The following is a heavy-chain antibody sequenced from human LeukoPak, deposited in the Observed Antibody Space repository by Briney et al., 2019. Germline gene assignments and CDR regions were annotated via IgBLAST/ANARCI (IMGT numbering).Heavy chain of an antibody. D-gene: IGHD2-21*01. CDR3: AREVAPLYFHYGMDV. CDR1: GFTFRSYG. CDR2: TWYDGRNN. V-gene: IGHV3-33*01. J-gene: IGHJ6*01. Sequence: PGKSLRLSCAASGFTFRSYGMHWVRQAPGKGLEWVAVTWYDGRNNYYAASVKGRFTISRDDSKTTVYLLMNSLRAEDTAVYYCAREVAPLYFHYGMDVWGEGTTVTVSS.